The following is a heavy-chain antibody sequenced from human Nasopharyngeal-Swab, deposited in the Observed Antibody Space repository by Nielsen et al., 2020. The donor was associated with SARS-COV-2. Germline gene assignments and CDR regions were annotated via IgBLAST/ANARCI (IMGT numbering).Heavy chain of an antibody. CDR3: ARGGSWFDS. CDR1: GFTFSNFW. D-gene: IGHD1-26*01. V-gene: IGHV3-7*03. Sequence: GESLTISCAASGFTFSNFWMTWVRQAPGKGLEWVANIKQDGSEQKYVDSVKGRFTISRDNAKNSLFLQMNSLRGDDTAIYYCARGGSWFDSWGPGTLVTVSS. CDR2: IKQDGSEQ. J-gene: IGHJ5*01.